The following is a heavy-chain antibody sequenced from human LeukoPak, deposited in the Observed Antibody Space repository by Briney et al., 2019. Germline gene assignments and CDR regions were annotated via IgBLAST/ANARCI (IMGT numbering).Heavy chain of an antibody. Sequence: ASVKVSCKASGYTFTGYYMHWVRQAPGQGLEWMGWINPNSGGTNYAQKFQGRVTMTRDTSISTAYMELSRLRSDDTAVYYCARDKRDGYYDSSGQACWFDPWGQGTLVTVSS. CDR3: ARDKRDGYYDSSGQACWFDP. CDR2: INPNSGGT. CDR1: GYTFTGYY. D-gene: IGHD3-22*01. J-gene: IGHJ5*02. V-gene: IGHV1-2*02.